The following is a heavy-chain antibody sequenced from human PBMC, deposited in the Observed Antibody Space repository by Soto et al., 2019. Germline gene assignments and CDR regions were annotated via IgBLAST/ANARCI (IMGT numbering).Heavy chain of an antibody. CDR2: INPNSGGT. CDR1: GYTFTGYY. CDR3: GSIPPGPRRGYSYGQGDDACEI. D-gene: IGHD5-18*01. V-gene: IGHV1-2*02. Sequence: QVQLVQSGAEVKKPWASVKVSCKASGYTFTGYYMHWVRQAPGQGLEWMGWINPNSGGTNYAQKFQGRVTMTRDTSISTAYMELSRLRADDTAVYYCGSIPPGPRRGYSYGQGDDACEIWGEGTLVTVSS. J-gene: IGHJ3*02.